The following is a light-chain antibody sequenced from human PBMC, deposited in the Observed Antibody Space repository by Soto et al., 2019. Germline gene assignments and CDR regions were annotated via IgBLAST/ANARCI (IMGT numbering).Light chain of an antibody. CDR3: QQFHSFPIT. CDR1: QTVSRW. CDR2: KAA. V-gene: IGKV1-5*03. J-gene: IGKJ5*01. Sequence: DIQMTQSPSTLSASVGDRVTITCRASQTVSRWLAWYQQKPGKAPQLLIEKAATLESGVPSRFSGSGSGTDFTLTINSLLPEDYATYYCQQFHSFPITFGQGTRLEIK.